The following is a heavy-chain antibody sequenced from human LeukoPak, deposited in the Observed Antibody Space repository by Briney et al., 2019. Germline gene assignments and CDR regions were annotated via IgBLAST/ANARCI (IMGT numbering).Heavy chain of an antibody. J-gene: IGHJ5*02. CDR3: AREYNGGAPNWFDP. CDR1: GGSISSYY. V-gene: IGHV4-59*01. Sequence: SETLSLTCTVSGGSISSYYWSWIRQPPGKGLEWIGYIYYSGSTNYNPSLKSRVTISVDTSKNQFSLKLSSVIAADTAVYYCAREYNGGAPNWFDPWGQGTLVTVSS. D-gene: IGHD3-16*01. CDR2: IYYSGST.